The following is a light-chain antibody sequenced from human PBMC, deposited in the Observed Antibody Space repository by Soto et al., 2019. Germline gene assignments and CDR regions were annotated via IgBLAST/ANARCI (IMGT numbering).Light chain of an antibody. CDR2: ATS. CDR3: QQFGGSPPEYT. V-gene: IGKV3-20*01. CDR1: QSVSSSY. Sequence: EIVLTQSPGTLSLSPGDRVTLSCRASQSVSSSYFAWYQQKPGQAPRLLIFATSSRATGIPDRFSGSGSGTDFTLTISRLEPEDFAVYYCQQFGGSPPEYTFGQGAKLEI. J-gene: IGKJ2*01.